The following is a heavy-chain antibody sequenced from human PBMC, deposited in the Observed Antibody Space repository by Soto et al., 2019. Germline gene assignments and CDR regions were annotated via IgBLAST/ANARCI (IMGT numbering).Heavy chain of an antibody. J-gene: IGHJ6*02. V-gene: IGHV3-21*01. CDR1: GFTFSSYS. CDR2: ISVIGDYT. CDR3: ARDSKNRQDGMDV. Sequence: GGSLRLSCEGSGFTFSSYSINWVRQAPGKGLGWVSSISVIGDYTFYADSVKGRFTISRDNAKNSLFLQMDSLRAEDTAVYFCARDSKNRQDGMDVWGQGTTVTVSS. D-gene: IGHD4-4*01.